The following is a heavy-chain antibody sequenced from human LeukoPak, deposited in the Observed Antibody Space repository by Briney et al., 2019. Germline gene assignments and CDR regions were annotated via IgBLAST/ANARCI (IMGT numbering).Heavy chain of an antibody. D-gene: IGHD4-23*01. CDR2: IIPIFGTA. CDR1: GGTFSSYA. Sequence: SVKVSCKASGGTFSSYAISWVRQAPGQGLEWMGGIIPIFGTANYAQKFQGRVTITADESTSTAYMELSNLRSEDTAVYYCARGWLAETTVVTPYNYWGQGTLVTVSS. V-gene: IGHV1-69*01. CDR3: ARGWLAETTVVTPYNY. J-gene: IGHJ4*02.